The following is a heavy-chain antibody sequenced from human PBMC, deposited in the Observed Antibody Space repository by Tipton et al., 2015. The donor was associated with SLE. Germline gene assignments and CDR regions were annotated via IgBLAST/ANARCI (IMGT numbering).Heavy chain of an antibody. CDR3: ARACVGDCYFDY. J-gene: IGHJ4*02. D-gene: IGHD2-21*02. V-gene: IGHV3-74*01. Sequence: SLRLSCAASGFTFSSYWMHWVRQAPGKGLVWVSRINSDGSSTSYADSVKGRFTISRDNAKNTLYLQMNSLRAEDTAVYYCARACVGDCYFDYWGQGTLVTVSS. CDR2: INSDGSST. CDR1: GFTFSSYW.